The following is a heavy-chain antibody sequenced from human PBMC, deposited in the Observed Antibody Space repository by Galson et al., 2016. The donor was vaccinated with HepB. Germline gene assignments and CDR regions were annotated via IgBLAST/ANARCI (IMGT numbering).Heavy chain of an antibody. J-gene: IGHJ4*02. CDR1: GDSVSSNSAA. CDR2: TYYRSNWYN. Sequence: CAISGDSVSSNSAAWNWIRQSPSRGLEWLGRTYYRSNWYNDYAVSVKSRIILNSDTSMNQFSLHLFSVTPEDTAVYYCARDRTPQPGTLDYWGQGILVTVSS. V-gene: IGHV6-1*01. CDR3: ARDRTPQPGTLDY. D-gene: IGHD1-14*01.